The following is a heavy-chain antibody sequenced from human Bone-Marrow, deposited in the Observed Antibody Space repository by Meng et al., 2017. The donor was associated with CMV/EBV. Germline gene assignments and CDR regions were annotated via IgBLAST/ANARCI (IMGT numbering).Heavy chain of an antibody. CDR1: GGPIVSGGYY. Sequence: SETLSLTCIVSGGPIVSGGYYWGWVRQSPGKGLEWIGSVHYSENTYYKSSLKGRISISVDTSKSQFPLRLRSVTAASTAVSSCARLIPSALYYYYGMDVWGQGTTVTVSS. D-gene: IGHD2-15*01. CDR3: ARLIPSALYYYYGMDV. J-gene: IGHJ6*02. CDR2: VHYSENT. V-gene: IGHV4-39*01.